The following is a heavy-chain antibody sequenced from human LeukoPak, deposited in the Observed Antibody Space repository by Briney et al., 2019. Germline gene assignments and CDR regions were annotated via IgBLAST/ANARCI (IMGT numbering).Heavy chain of an antibody. D-gene: IGHD6-6*01. CDR1: GGSFSGYY. Sequence: SETLSLTCAVYGGSFSGYYWSWIRQPPGKGLEWIGEINHSGSTNYNPSLKSRVTISVDTSKNQFSLKLSSVTAADTAVYYCARGLAARPYLGYWGQGTLVTVSS. CDR3: ARGLAARPYLGY. CDR2: INHSGST. V-gene: IGHV4-34*01. J-gene: IGHJ4*02.